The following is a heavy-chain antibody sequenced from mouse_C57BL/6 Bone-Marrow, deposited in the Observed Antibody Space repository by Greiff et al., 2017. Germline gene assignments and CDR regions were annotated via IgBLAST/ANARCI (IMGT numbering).Heavy chain of an antibody. CDR3: AREDDYDEGRAY. Sequence: EVQLVESGGDLVKPGGSLTLSCAASGFTFSSYGMSWVRQTPEKRLEWVATISDGGSYTYYPDNVKGRFTISRDNAKNNLYLQMSHLKSEDTAMYYCAREDDYDEGRAYWGQGTLVTVSA. V-gene: IGHV5-4*01. CDR1: GFTFSSYG. J-gene: IGHJ3*01. D-gene: IGHD2-4*01. CDR2: ISDGGSYT.